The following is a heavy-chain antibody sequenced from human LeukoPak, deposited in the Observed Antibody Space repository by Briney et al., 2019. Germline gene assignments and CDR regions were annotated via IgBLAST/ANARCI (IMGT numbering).Heavy chain of an antibody. CDR1: GFTFSSYS. CDR2: ISSSSSTI. V-gene: IGHV3-48*04. CDR3: ASLGVLLWFGELSAYGMDV. D-gene: IGHD3-10*01. J-gene: IGHJ6*02. Sequence: PGGSLRLSCAASGFTFSSYSMNWVRQAPGKGLEWVSYISSSSSTIYYADSVKGRFTISRDNAKNSLYLQMNSLRAEDTAVYYCASLGVLLWFGELSAYGMDVWGQGTTVTVSS.